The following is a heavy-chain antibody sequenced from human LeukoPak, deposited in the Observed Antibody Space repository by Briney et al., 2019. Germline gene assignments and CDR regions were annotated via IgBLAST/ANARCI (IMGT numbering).Heavy chain of an antibody. J-gene: IGHJ4*02. CDR2: ISGSGSRT. CDR3: AKPDERYYDSSGYSVSFDY. Sequence: GGSLRLSCAASEFTFSSYAMNRVRQAPGKGLEWVSGISGSGSRTYYADSVKGRFTISRDNSKNTLYLQMNSLRAEDTAVYYCAKPDERYYDSSGYSVSFDYWGQGTLVTVSS. V-gene: IGHV3-23*01. D-gene: IGHD3-22*01. CDR1: EFTFSSYA.